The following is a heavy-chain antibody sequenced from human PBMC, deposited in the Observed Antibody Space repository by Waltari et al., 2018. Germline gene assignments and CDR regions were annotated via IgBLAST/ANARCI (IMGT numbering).Heavy chain of an antibody. CDR1: SFNVSSYY. Sequence: EVQLVESGGHLIQPGGSLRLSCAASSFNVSSYYMNWVRQAPGKGLEWVSILYHAGNTYYADSVKGRFTFSRDNAKNTLYLQMNSRRAEDTAVYYCARGNTKYGMDVWGQGTTVTVSS. V-gene: IGHV3-53*01. CDR2: LYHAGNT. D-gene: IGHD3-10*01. J-gene: IGHJ6*02. CDR3: ARGNTKYGMDV.